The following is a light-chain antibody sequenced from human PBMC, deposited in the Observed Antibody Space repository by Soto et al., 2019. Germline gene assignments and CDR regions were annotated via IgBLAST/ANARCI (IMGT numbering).Light chain of an antibody. CDR3: QQYNSYSWT. V-gene: IGKV1-5*03. CDR1: QNIDKW. CDR2: EAS. Sequence: DIQMTQSPSTLSASVGDRVTITCRASQNIDKWLAWYQQQPGKAPKLLISEASTLETGVPSRFSGSGSGTGFTLTISSLQPDDFATYYCQQYNSYSWTFGQGTKVEIK. J-gene: IGKJ1*01.